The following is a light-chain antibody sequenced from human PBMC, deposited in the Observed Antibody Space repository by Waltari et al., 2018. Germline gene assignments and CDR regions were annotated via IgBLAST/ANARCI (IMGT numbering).Light chain of an antibody. CDR2: SNN. CDR3: AAWDDSLNGVV. J-gene: IGLJ2*01. Sequence: QSVLTQPPSASGTPGQRVTISCSGSSSNIGSNTVNWYQQLPRTAPKLLIYSNNQRPYGVPVRFAVSKSGTSASLAISGLQSEDEADYYWAAWDDSLNGVVFGGGTKLTVL. V-gene: IGLV1-44*01. CDR1: SSNIGSNT.